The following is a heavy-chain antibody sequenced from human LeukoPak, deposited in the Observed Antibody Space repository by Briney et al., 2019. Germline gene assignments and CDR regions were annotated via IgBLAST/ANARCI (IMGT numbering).Heavy chain of an antibody. Sequence: SETLSLTCTVSGGSISGSSYYWGWIRQPPGKGLEWIGSIYYSGSTYYNPSLKSRVTISVDTSKNQFSLKLSSVTAADTAVYYCARHDSWFDPWGQGTLVTVSS. CDR2: IYYSGST. V-gene: IGHV4-39*01. D-gene: IGHD3-22*01. CDR3: ARHDSWFDP. CDR1: GGSISGSSYY. J-gene: IGHJ5*02.